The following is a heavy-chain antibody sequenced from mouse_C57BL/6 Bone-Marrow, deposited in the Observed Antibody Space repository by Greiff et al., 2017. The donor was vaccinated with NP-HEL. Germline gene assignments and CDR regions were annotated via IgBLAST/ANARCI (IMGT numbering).Heavy chain of an antibody. CDR2: IYPGSGST. D-gene: IGHD2-4*01. CDR1: GYPFTSSW. Sequence: QVQLQQPGAELVQPGASVKMSCQASGYPFTSSWITWVKQRPGHGLEWIGDIYPGSGSTNYNEQFKSQATLTVDTSSSTAYMQLSSLTSEDSAVYYCARRGDYDGYAMDYWGQGTSVTVSS. J-gene: IGHJ4*01. V-gene: IGHV1-55*01. CDR3: ARRGDYDGYAMDY.